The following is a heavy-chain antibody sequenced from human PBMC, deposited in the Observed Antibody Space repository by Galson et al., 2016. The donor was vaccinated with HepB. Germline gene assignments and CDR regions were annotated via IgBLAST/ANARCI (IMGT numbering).Heavy chain of an antibody. J-gene: IGHJ4*02. V-gene: IGHV3-23*01. CDR1: GFTFSNYA. CDR2: IRGGGDAT. Sequence: SLRLSCAASGFTFSNYATAWVRLPPGKGLEWVSTIRGGGDATYYADSMKGRFTISRDNSRSTLYLHLSSLRAEDTALYYCARGHGDYFPANYFNYWGQGPLVTVSS. D-gene: IGHD4-17*01. CDR3: ARGHGDYFPANYFNY.